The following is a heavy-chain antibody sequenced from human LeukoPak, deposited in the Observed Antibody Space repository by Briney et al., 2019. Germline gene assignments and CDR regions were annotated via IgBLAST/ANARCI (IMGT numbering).Heavy chain of an antibody. V-gene: IGHV4-34*01. CDR2: INHSGST. CDR3: ARGRHFTYYYDSSGYSANYYMDV. Sequence: SETLSLTCAVYGGSFSGYYWSWIRQPPGKGLEWIGEINHSGSTNYNPSLKSRVTISVDTSKNQFSLKLSSVTAADTVVYYCARGRHFTYYYDSSGYSANYYMDVWGKGTTVTVSS. J-gene: IGHJ6*03. CDR1: GGSFSGYY. D-gene: IGHD3-22*01.